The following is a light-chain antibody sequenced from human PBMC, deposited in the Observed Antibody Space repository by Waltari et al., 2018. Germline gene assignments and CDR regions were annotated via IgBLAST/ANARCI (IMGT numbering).Light chain of an antibody. CDR3: QQYYSTPPHT. V-gene: IGKV4-1*01. CDR1: QNLLYSSNNKNY. CDR2: WAS. J-gene: IGKJ2*01. Sequence: DVVMTQSPDSLAVSLGERATINCKSRQNLLYSSNNKNYLAWYQQKPGQPPKLLIYWASTRESGVPDRFSGSGSGTDFTLTISSLQAEDVAVYYCQQYYSTPPHTFGQGTKLEIK.